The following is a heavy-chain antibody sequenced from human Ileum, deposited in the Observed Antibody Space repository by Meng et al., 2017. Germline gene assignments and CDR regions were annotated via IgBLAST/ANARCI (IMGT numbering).Heavy chain of an antibody. Sequence: ASVKVSCKASGYTFTGYYMHWVRQAPGQGLEWMGWINPNSGGTNYAQKFQGRVTMTRDTSISTAYMELSRLGSDDPAVYYYARGGVRGDSHVRPFDYWGQGTLVTVSS. CDR1: GYTFTGYY. CDR3: ARGGVRGDSHVRPFDY. J-gene: IGHJ4*02. V-gene: IGHV1-2*02. D-gene: IGHD2-21*02. CDR2: INPNSGGT.